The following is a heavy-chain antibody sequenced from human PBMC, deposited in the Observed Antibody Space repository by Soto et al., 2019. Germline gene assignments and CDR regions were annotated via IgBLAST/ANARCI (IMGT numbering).Heavy chain of an antibody. CDR1: GLSLSSYA. V-gene: IGHV3-23*01. CDR3: AICGYSYGYSNYYYYGMDV. Sequence: GGCLRLSCAASGLSLSSYAMSWVRQAPGKGLEWVSAISGSGGSTYYADSVKGRFTISRDNSKNTLYLQMNSLRAEDTAVYYCAICGYSYGYSNYYYYGMDVWGQGTTVTVSS. J-gene: IGHJ6*02. CDR2: ISGSGGST. D-gene: IGHD5-18*01.